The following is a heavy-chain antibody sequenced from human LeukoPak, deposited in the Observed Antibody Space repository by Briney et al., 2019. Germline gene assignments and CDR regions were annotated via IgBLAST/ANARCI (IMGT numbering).Heavy chain of an antibody. CDR3: ARRSPGSSSLFFYYMDV. J-gene: IGHJ6*03. V-gene: IGHV3-23*05. D-gene: IGHD1-26*01. CDR2: ICSSGSST. Sequence: GGSLRLSCAASGFTFSNHAMSWVRQAPGKGLEWVSGICSSGSSTFFADHVKGRFTISRDNAKNSLYLQINTLQAEDTAVYYCARRSPGSSSLFFYYMDVWGKGTTVTVSS. CDR1: GFTFSNHA.